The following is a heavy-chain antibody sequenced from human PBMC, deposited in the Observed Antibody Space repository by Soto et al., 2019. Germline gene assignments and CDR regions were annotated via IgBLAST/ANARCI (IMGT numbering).Heavy chain of an antibody. CDR3: AREGAYYYDSSGYIVH. J-gene: IGHJ4*02. CDR2: IIPILGIA. D-gene: IGHD3-22*01. V-gene: IGHV1-69*08. Sequence: QVQLVQSGAEVKKPGSSVKVSCKASGGTFSSYTISWVRQAPGQGLEWMGRIIPILGIANYAQKFQGRVTITADKSTSTAYMELSSLRSEDTAVYYCAREGAYYYDSSGYIVHWGQGTLVTVSS. CDR1: GGTFSSYT.